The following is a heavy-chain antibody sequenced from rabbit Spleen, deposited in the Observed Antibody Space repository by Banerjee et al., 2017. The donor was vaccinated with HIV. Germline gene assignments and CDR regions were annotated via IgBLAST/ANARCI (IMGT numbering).Heavy chain of an antibody. Sequence: QEQLVESGGGLVKPGASLTLTCTPSGFSFSSSYDMCWVRQAPGKGLEWIGCIYAGSSNNAYSATWAKGRFTISKTSSTTVTLQMTSLTAADTATYFCARDSGTSFSTYGMDLWGQGTLVPVS. CDR1: GFSFSSSYD. D-gene: IGHD8-1*01. CDR3: ARDSGTSFSTYGMDL. J-gene: IGHJ6*01. CDR2: IYAGSSNNA. V-gene: IGHV1S45*01.